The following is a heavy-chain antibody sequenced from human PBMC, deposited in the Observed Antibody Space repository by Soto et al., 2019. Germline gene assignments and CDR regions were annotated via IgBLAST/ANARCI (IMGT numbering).Heavy chain of an antibody. V-gene: IGHV4-30-4*01. CDR2: ISYRGTT. D-gene: IGHD5-18*01. CDR1: GDSISSNNNY. J-gene: IGHJ5*02. CDR3: ARGRGYSYGLDP. Sequence: QVQLQESGPGLVKPSQTLSLTCTVSGDSISSNNNYWSWIRQPPGEGLEWIGFISYRGTTSYSPSLNCRVAISLGTSKNQFSLSLSSVTAADTAVYYCARGRGYSYGLDPWGQGTLVTVSS.